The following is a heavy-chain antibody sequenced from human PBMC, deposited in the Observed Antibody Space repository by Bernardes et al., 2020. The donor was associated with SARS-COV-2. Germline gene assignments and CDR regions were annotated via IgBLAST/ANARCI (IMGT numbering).Heavy chain of an antibody. J-gene: IGHJ6*02. CDR2: IIPIFGTA. CDR1: GGTFSSYA. V-gene: IGHV1-69*13. CDR3: ARGGIAAAGTVDYYYYGMDV. Sequence: SVKVSCKASGGTFSSYAISWVRQAPGQGLEWMGRIIPIFGTANYAQKFQGRVTITADESTSTAYMELSSLRSEDTAVYYCARGGIAAAGTVDYYYYGMDVWGQGTTVTVSS. D-gene: IGHD6-13*01.